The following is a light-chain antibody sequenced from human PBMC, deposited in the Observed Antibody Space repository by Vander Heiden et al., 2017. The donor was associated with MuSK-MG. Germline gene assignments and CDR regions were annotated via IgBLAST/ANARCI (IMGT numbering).Light chain of an antibody. V-gene: IGKV1-39*01. CDR1: QSISSY. J-gene: IGKJ2*01. CDR3: QQSYSTHT. CDR2: AAS. Sequence: DIQMTQSPSSLSASVGDRVTITCRASQSISSYLNWYQQKPGKAPKLLIYAASRLQSGVPSRCSGSGSGTDFTLTISRLQPEDFATYYCQQSYSTHTFGQGTKLEIK.